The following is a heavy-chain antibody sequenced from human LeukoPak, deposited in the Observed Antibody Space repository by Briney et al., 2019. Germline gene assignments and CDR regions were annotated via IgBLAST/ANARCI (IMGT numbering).Heavy chain of an antibody. CDR1: GGTFSSYA. V-gene: IGHV1-69*13. CDR3: ARDGRAATPFGFTFDI. CDR2: IIPIFGTA. Sequence: GASVKVSCKASGGTFSSYAISWVRQAPGQGLEWMGGIIPIFGTANYAQKFQGRGTITADESTSTAYMELSSLRSEDTAVYYCARDGRAATPFGFTFDIWGQGTMVTVSS. J-gene: IGHJ3*02. D-gene: IGHD2-15*01.